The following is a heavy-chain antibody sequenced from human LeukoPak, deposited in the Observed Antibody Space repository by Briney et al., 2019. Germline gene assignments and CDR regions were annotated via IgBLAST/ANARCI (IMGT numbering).Heavy chain of an antibody. Sequence: SVKVSCKASGGTFSSYAISWVRQAPGQGLEWMGGIIPIFGTANYAQKFQGRVTITADESTSTAYMEPSSLRSEDTAVYYCARGIEPGLLWFGELFRAFDIWGQGTMVTVSS. CDR1: GGTFSSYA. CDR3: ARGIEPGLLWFGELFRAFDI. D-gene: IGHD3-10*01. J-gene: IGHJ3*02. CDR2: IIPIFGTA. V-gene: IGHV1-69*13.